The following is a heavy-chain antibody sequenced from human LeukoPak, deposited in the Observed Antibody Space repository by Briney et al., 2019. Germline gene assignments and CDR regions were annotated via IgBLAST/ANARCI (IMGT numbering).Heavy chain of an antibody. J-gene: IGHJ4*02. D-gene: IGHD3-10*01. CDR2: IIPIFGTA. V-gene: IGHV1-69*05. CDR3: ARSGVLLWFGDQEKATFDY. CDR1: GGTFSSYA. Sequence: SVKVSCKASGGTFSSYAISWVRQAPGQGLEWMGGIIPIFGTANYAQKFQGRVTIATDESTSTAYMELSSLRSEDTAVYYCARSGVLLWFGDQEKATFDYWGQGTLVTVSS.